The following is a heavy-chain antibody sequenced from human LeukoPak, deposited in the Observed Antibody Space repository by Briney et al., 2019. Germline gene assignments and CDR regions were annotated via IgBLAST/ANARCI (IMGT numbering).Heavy chain of an antibody. V-gene: IGHV3-30*03. J-gene: IGHJ4*02. D-gene: IGHD4-17*01. CDR3: ARDPAYGGYVYFDY. CDR2: ISYDGSNK. CDR1: GFTFSSYG. Sequence: GGSLRLSCAASGFTFSSYGMHWVRQAPGKGLEWVAVISYDGSNKYYADSVKGRFTISRDNSKNTLYLQMNSLRAEDTAVYYCARDPAYGGYVYFDYWGQGTLVTVSS.